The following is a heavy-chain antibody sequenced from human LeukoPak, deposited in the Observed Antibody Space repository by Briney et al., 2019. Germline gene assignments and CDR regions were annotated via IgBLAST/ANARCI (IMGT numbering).Heavy chain of an antibody. CDR1: GFTFSSYA. CDR2: ISYDGSNK. V-gene: IGHV3-30-3*01. CDR3: ARDQVPSSSWLYYYYYGMDV. Sequence: GGSLRLSCAASGFTFSSYAMHWVRQAPGKGLEWVAVISYDGSNKYYADSVEGRFTISRDNSKNTLYLQMNSLRAEDTAVYYCARDQVPSSSWLYYYYYGMDVWGQGTTVTVSS. D-gene: IGHD6-13*01. J-gene: IGHJ6*02.